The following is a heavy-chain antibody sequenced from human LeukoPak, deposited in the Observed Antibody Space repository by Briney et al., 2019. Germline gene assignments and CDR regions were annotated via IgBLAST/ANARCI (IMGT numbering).Heavy chain of an antibody. V-gene: IGHV3-53*01. CDR2: IYSGGNT. CDR3: ARGGDGYNSFPLAY. D-gene: IGHD5-24*01. J-gene: IGHJ4*02. Sequence: GGSLRLSCAASGFTVSSNYITWVRRAPGKGLEWVSVIYSGGNTYYADSVKGRFPISRDNSKNTVYLQMNSLRAEDTAVYHCARGGDGYNSFPLAYWGQGTLVTVSS. CDR1: GFTVSSNY.